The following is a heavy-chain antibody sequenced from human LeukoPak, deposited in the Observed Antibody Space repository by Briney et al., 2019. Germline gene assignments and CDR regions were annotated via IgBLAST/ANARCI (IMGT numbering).Heavy chain of an antibody. D-gene: IGHD1-26*01. CDR1: GFTFSSYG. J-gene: IGHJ6*02. V-gene: IGHV3-30*18. Sequence: GGSLRLSCAASGFTFSSYGMHWVRQAPGKGLEWVAVISYDGSNKYYADSVKGRFTISRVNSKNTLYLQMNSLRAEDTAVYYCAKVINLAVTSWDYYYGMDVWGQGTTVTVSS. CDR3: AKVINLAVTSWDYYYGMDV. CDR2: ISYDGSNK.